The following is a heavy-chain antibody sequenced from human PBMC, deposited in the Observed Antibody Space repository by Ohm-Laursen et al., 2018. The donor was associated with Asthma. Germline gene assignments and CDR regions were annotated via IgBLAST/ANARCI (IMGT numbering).Heavy chain of an antibody. D-gene: IGHD6-13*01. Sequence: SLRLSCAASGFTFNKHHMTWVRQAPGKGLEWVSAIDGSGGRTYYADSVKGRFTISRDNPRNTLYLQMNSLRAEDTAVYYCARIAAAGNWFDPWGQGTLVTVSS. J-gene: IGHJ5*02. CDR1: GFTFNKHH. CDR3: ARIAAAGNWFDP. V-gene: IGHV3-23*01. CDR2: IDGSGGRT.